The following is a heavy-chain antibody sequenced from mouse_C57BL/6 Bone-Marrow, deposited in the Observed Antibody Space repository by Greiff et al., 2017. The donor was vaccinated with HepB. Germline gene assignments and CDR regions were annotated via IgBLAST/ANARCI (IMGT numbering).Heavy chain of an antibody. Sequence: VKLVESGPGLVQPSQSLSITCTVSGFSLTSYGVHWVRQSPGKGLEWLGVIWSGGSTDYNAAFISRLSISKDNSKSQVFFKMNSLQADDTAIYYCARRGNYYGSSPYAMDYWGQGTSVTVSS. CDR2: IWSGGST. CDR1: GFSLTSYG. CDR3: ARRGNYYGSSPYAMDY. J-gene: IGHJ4*01. D-gene: IGHD1-1*01. V-gene: IGHV2-2*01.